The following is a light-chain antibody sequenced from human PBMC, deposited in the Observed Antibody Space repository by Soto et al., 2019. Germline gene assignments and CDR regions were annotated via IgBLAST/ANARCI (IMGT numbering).Light chain of an antibody. J-gene: IGKJ2*01. CDR3: QQANTFPFT. V-gene: IGKV1-12*01. Sequence: DLQMTQSPSSVSASVGDRVTITCRASQDISSWLAWYQQKPGKGPKLLIYAASRLQSGVPSRFSGSGSGTDFTLTISSLQPEDFATYYCQQANTFPFTFGQGTKLEIK. CDR2: AAS. CDR1: QDISSW.